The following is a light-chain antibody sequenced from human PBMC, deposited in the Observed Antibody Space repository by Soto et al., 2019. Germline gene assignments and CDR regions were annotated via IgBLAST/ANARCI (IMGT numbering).Light chain of an antibody. V-gene: IGKV3D-20*01. CDR3: QQYGSSPYT. CDR2: DAS. Sequence: EIVLTQSPATLSLSPGERATLSCGVSQSVRSSYLAWYQQKPGLAPRLLIYDASSRATGIPDRFSGSGSGTDFTLTISRLEPEDFAVYYCQQYGSSPYTFGQGTKLEIK. J-gene: IGKJ2*01. CDR1: QSVRSSY.